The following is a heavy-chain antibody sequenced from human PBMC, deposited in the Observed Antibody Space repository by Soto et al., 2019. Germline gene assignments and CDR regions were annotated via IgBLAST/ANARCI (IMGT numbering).Heavy chain of an antibody. CDR1: AGSFSGYY. J-gene: IGHJ4*02. Sequence: QVQLQQWGAGLLKPSETLSLTCAVYAGSFSGYYWSWIRQPPGKGLEWIGEINHSGSTNYNPSLKSRVTISVDTSKNQFSLKLSSVTAADTAVYYCARDMYGSDYWGQGTLVTVSS. CDR3: ARDMYGSDY. CDR2: INHSGST. D-gene: IGHD3-10*01. V-gene: IGHV4-34*01.